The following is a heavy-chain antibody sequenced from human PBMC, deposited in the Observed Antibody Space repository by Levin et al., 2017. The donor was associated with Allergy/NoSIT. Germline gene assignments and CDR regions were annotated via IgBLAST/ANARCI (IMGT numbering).Heavy chain of an antibody. CDR3: VKGGSLRSGTCRKIDI. D-gene: IGHD1-7*01. J-gene: IGHJ4*02. V-gene: IGHV3-23*01. CDR2: ISGSGSNT. CDR1: GFTFSSSA. Sequence: GGSLRLSCAASGFTFSSSAMSWVRQATGKGLEWLSGISGSGSNTFYADSVKGRFTISRDNSMNTLFLQMGSLTVEDTAKYYCVKGGSLRSGTCRKIDIWSQGTLVTVSS.